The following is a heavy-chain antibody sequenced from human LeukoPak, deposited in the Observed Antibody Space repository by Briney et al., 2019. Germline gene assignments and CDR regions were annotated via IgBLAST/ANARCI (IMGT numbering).Heavy chain of an antibody. D-gene: IGHD7-27*01. Sequence: PSETLSLTCTVSGASISRSSYYWGWFRQPPGKGLEWIVSIFYSGGPIYYNPSLKSRVTISVDTSKNQFSLKLSFVTAADTAVYYCAKEPTGEKSFDSWGQGTLVTVSS. J-gene: IGHJ4*02. V-gene: IGHV4-39*07. CDR3: AKEPTGEKSFDS. CDR2: IFYSGGPI. CDR1: GASISRSSYY.